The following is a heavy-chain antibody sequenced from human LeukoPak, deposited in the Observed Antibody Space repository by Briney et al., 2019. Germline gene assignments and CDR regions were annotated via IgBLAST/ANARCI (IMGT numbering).Heavy chain of an antibody. CDR2: ISYDGSNK. J-gene: IGHJ4*02. CDR1: GFTFSSYG. CDR3: AKEFDY. V-gene: IGHV3-30*18. Sequence: GGSLRLSCAASGFTFSSYGMHWVRQAPGKGLEWVAVISYDGSNKYYADSVKGRFTISRDNSKNTLYLQMNSLRAEDTAVYYCAKEFDYWGQGTLVTVSS.